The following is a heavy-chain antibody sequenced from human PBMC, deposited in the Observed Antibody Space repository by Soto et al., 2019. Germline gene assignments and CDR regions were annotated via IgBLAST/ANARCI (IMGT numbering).Heavy chain of an antibody. CDR1: GYTFTSYG. CDR3: ARTRGYSYGYADY. CDR2: ITTNNANT. Sequence: ASVKVSCKASGYTFTSYGLTWVRQAPGQGLEWMGWITTNNANTNYAQNFQGRVTMTTDTSTSTAYMELRSLRSDDTAVYFCARTRGYSYGYADYWGQRTRAIVAS. J-gene: IGHJ4*02. V-gene: IGHV1-18*01. D-gene: IGHD5-18*01.